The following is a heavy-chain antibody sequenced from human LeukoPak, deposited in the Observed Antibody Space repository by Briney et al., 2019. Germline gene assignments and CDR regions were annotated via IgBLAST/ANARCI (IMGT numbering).Heavy chain of an antibody. J-gene: IGHJ4*02. Sequence: QPGGPLRLSCAASGFIFSDYEMNWVRQAPGKGLEWVSYISSSGRKIYYADSVKGRFTISRDNAKNSLYLQMNSLRADDTAIYYCARGPRDPTEYCSRGTCSPTYEVWGQGTLVTVSS. V-gene: IGHV3-48*03. CDR3: ARGPRDPTEYCSRGTCSPTYEV. D-gene: IGHD2-15*01. CDR2: ISSSGRKI. CDR1: GFIFSDYE.